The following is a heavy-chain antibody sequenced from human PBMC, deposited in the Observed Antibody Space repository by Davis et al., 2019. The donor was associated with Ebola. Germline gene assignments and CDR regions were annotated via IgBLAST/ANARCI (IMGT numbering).Heavy chain of an antibody. J-gene: IGHJ6*02. D-gene: IGHD2-15*01. CDR3: ARGLGGSSGGQYYYGMDV. V-gene: IGHV4-4*02. CDR2: IFHSGAT. Sequence: SETLSLTCAVSGGSISNNNWWSWVRQRPGKGLDWIVDIFHSGATNYNPSFKSRLSMSVDKSQNQYSMNLTSVTAADTAFYYCARGLGGSSGGQYYYGMDVWGQGTTVTVSS. CDR1: GGSISNNNW.